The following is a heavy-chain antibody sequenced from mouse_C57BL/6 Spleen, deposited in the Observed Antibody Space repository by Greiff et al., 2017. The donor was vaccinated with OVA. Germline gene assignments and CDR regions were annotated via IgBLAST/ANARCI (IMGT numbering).Heavy chain of an antibody. CDR1: GYTFTEYT. V-gene: IGHV1-62-2*01. D-gene: IGHD5-1-1*01. CDR2: FYPGSGSI. Sequence: VKLVESGAELVKPGASVKLSCKASGYTFTEYTIHWVKQRSGQGLEWIGWFYPGSGSIKYNEKFKDKATLTADKSSSTVYMELSRLTSEDSAVYFCARHEEDTGYFDYWGQGTTLTVSS. J-gene: IGHJ2*01. CDR3: ARHEEDTGYFDY.